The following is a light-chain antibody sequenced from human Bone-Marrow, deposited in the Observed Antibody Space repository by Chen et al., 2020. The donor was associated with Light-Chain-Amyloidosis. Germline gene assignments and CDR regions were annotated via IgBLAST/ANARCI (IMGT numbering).Light chain of an antibody. CDR2: EVT. Sequence: QSALTQPASVSGSPGQSITISCTGTSSDVGGDNHVSWYQQHPDKAPKLIIYEVTNRPPCVPDLFSGSKSDNAASLTISGLQTEEEADYFCSSSTITSTLVFGSGTRVTVL. J-gene: IGLJ1*01. V-gene: IGLV2-14*01. CDR3: SSSTITSTLV. CDR1: SSDVGGDNH.